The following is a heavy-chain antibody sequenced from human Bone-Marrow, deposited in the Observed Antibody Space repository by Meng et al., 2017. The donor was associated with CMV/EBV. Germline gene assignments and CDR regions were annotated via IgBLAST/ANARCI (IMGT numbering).Heavy chain of an antibody. Sequence: SVKVSCKPSGGTFSSYAISWVRQAPGQGLEWMGGITPVLGAANYAQKFQGRITITTDESTSTAYMELSSLRSEDTAVYYCARGDSSSWYLYWGQGTLVTVSS. J-gene: IGHJ4*02. D-gene: IGHD6-13*01. CDR3: ARGDSSSWYLY. CDR2: ITPVLGAA. CDR1: GGTFSSYA. V-gene: IGHV1-69*05.